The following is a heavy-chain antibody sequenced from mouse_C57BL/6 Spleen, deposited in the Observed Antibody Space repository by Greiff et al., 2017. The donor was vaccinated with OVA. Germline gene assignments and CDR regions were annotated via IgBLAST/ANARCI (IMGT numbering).Heavy chain of an antibody. CDR1: GFNIQDDY. CDR3: TTGGFSWFAY. CDR2: IDPENGDT. V-gene: IGHV14-4*01. Sequence: EVQLQQSGAELVRPGASVKLSCTASGFNIQDDYMHWVKQRPEQGLEWIGWIDPENGDTEYASKFQGKATITADTSSNTAYLQLSSLTSEDTAVYYCTTGGFSWFAYWGQGTLVTVSA. J-gene: IGHJ3*01.